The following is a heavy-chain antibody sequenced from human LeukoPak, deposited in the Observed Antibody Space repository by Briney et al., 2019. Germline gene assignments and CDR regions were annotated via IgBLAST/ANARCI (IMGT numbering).Heavy chain of an antibody. V-gene: IGHV4-39*01. D-gene: IGHD6-6*01. CDR2: IYYSGST. CDR3: ARQDGQLATFDY. Sequence: SETLSLTCTVSGGSISSSSYYWGWIRQPPGKGLEWIGSIYYSGSTYYNPSLKSRVTISVDTSKNQFSLKLSSVTAADTAVYYCARQDGQLATFDYWGQGTLVTVSS. CDR1: GGSISSSSYY. J-gene: IGHJ4*02.